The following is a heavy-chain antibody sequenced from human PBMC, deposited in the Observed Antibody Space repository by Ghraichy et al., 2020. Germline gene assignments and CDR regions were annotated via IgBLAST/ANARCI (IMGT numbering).Heavy chain of an antibody. Sequence: GESLNISCAASGFTFSSYAMSWVRQAPGKGLEWVSAISGSGGSTYYADSVKGRFTISRDNSKNTLYLQMNSLRAEDTAVYYCAKGSSSWYLFDYWGQGTLVTVSS. V-gene: IGHV3-23*01. CDR3: AKGSSSWYLFDY. D-gene: IGHD6-13*01. J-gene: IGHJ4*02. CDR1: GFTFSSYA. CDR2: ISGSGGST.